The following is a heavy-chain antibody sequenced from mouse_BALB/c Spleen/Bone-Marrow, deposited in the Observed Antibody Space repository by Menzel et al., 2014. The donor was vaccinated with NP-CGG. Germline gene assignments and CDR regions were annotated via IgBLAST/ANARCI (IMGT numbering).Heavy chain of an antibody. Sequence: QVQLKESGVELVKPGASAKLSCKASGNTFTSYDINWVRQRPEQELEWIGWIFPGDSTTKYNEKFKGKATLSTDKSSSTVHMQLSRLTSEDSAVYFCVRSRLRDWYFDVWGAGTTVTISS. J-gene: IGHJ1*01. CDR1: GNTFTSYD. D-gene: IGHD1-2*01. CDR3: VRSRLRDWYFDV. CDR2: IFPGDSTT. V-gene: IGHV1S56*01.